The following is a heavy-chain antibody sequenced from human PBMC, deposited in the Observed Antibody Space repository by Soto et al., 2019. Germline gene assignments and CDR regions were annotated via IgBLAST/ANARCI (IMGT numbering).Heavy chain of an antibody. CDR3: ARVGSSSSWYKAPYYYYGMDV. J-gene: IGHJ6*02. CDR1: GYTFTSYG. Sequence: QVQLVQSGAEVKKPGASVKVSCKASGYTFTSYGISWVRQAPGQGLEWMGWISGYNGNTNYAQKLQGRVTMTTDTSTSTAYMELRSLRSDDTAVYYCARVGSSSSWYKAPYYYYGMDVWGQGTTVTVSS. CDR2: ISGYNGNT. V-gene: IGHV1-18*01. D-gene: IGHD6-13*01.